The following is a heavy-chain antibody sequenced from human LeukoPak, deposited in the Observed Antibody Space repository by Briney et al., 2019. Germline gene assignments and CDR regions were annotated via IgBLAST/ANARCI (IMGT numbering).Heavy chain of an antibody. CDR2: INYSGNT. Sequence: PSETLSLTCTVSGDSISSYYWSWIRHPPGKGLECIWHINYSGNTNYNPSLRSRVTISVDTSKNQFSLRLSSVTAADTAVYYCAREGRQDYVYFDYWGQGTLVTVSS. CDR1: GDSISSYY. J-gene: IGHJ4*02. V-gene: IGHV4-59*01. D-gene: IGHD4-17*01. CDR3: AREGRQDYVYFDY.